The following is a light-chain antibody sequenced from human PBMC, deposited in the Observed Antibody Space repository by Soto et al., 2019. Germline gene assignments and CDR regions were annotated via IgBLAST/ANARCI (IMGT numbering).Light chain of an antibody. CDR3: QHYSTWLWT. V-gene: IGKV3-15*01. CDR2: GAS. Sequence: EIVMTQSPATLSVSPGERATLSCRASQSVSSKLAWYQQKPGHGPRLLIYGASTRATGIQARFSGSGSGTEFTLTISSLQSEDFAVYYCQHYSTWLWTFGQGTKVEIK. CDR1: QSVSSK. J-gene: IGKJ1*01.